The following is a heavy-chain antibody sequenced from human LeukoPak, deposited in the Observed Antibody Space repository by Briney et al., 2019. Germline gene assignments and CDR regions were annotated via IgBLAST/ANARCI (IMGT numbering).Heavy chain of an antibody. D-gene: IGHD3-16*02. Sequence: GGSLRLSCAASGFTFSSYGMHWVRQAPGKGLEWVAVIWYDGSNKYYADSVKGRFTISRDNSKNTLYLQMNSLRAEDTAVYYCARDSFKARFGGVIAYLDYWGQGTLVTVSS. J-gene: IGHJ4*02. CDR1: GFTFSSYG. CDR2: IWYDGSNK. CDR3: ARDSFKARFGGVIAYLDY. V-gene: IGHV3-33*01.